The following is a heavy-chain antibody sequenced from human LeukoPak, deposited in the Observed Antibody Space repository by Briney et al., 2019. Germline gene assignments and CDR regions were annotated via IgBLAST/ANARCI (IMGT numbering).Heavy chain of an antibody. Sequence: GESLKISCKGSGYSFTSYWIGWVRQMPGKGLEWMGIIYPGDSDTRHSPSFQGQVTISADKSISTAYLQWSSLKASDSAMYYCATNTMFRGIHAFDIWGQGTMVTVSS. CDR3: ATNTMFRGIHAFDI. V-gene: IGHV5-51*01. J-gene: IGHJ3*02. D-gene: IGHD3-10*01. CDR2: IYPGDSDT. CDR1: GYSFTSYW.